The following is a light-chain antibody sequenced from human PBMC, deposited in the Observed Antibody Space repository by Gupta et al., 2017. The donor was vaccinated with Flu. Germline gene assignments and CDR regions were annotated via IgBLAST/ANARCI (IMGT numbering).Light chain of an antibody. CDR1: SSTIGSNS. Sequence: QSVLTQPPSVSATPGQRVTISCSGASSTIGSNSVNWYQQLPGTAPKLLLYSNDQRPSGVPDRFSGSKSGTSASLAISGLQSEDEVDYYCAAWDDILSSYVFGTGTRVTVL. CDR3: AAWDDILSSYV. J-gene: IGLJ1*01. CDR2: SND. V-gene: IGLV1-44*01.